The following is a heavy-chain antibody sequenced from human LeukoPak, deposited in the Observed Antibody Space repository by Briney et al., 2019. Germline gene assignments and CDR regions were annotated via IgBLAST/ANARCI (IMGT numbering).Heavy chain of an antibody. V-gene: IGHV3-48*01. CDR2: IGTSSTTI. D-gene: IGHD6-25*01. CDR3: ARFAAGGSYYYYMDV. Sequence: GGSLRLSCAASGFTFSSYTMNWVRQPPGKGLEWASNIGTSSTTIYYADSVKGRFTISRDNAKNSLYLQMNSLRADDTAVYYCARFAAGGSYYYYMDVWGKGTTVTVSS. CDR1: GFTFSSYT. J-gene: IGHJ6*03.